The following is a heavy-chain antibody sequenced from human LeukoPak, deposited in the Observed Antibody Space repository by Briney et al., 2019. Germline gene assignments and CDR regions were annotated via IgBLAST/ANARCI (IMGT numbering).Heavy chain of an antibody. Sequence: PSETLSLTCTVSGGSISSSSYYWGWIRQPPGKGLEWIGSIYYSGSTYYNPSLKSRVTISVDTSKNQFSLKLSSVTAADTAVYYCARAVITISDAFDIWGQGTTVTVSS. CDR2: IYYSGST. V-gene: IGHV4-39*01. D-gene: IGHD3-22*01. J-gene: IGHJ3*02. CDR1: GGSISSSSYY. CDR3: ARAVITISDAFDI.